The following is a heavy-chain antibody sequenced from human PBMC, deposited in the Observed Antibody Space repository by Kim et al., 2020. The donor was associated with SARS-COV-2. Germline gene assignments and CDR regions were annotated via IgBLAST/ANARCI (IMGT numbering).Heavy chain of an antibody. CDR1: GGSISSSSYY. Sequence: SETLSLTCTVSGGSISSSSYYWGWIRKPPGKGLEWIGSIYYSGSTYYNPSLKSRVTISVDTSKNQFSLKLSSVTAADTAVYYCARYKGYCSGGSCYGTFDYWGQGTLVTVSS. J-gene: IGHJ4*02. CDR3: ARYKGYCSGGSCYGTFDY. V-gene: IGHV4-39*01. D-gene: IGHD2-15*01. CDR2: IYYSGST.